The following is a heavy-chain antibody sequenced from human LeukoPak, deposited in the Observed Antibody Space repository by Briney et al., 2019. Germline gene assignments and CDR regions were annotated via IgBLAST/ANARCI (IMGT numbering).Heavy chain of an antibody. Sequence: GGSLRLSCAASGFTFSSYAMHWVRQAPGKGLEWVSGISWNSGSIGYADSVKGRFTISRDNAKNSLYLQMNSLRAEDTALYYCAKDMGRGLYDFWSGLSYYYYGMDVWGQGTTVTVSS. CDR1: GFTFSSYA. CDR3: AKDMGRGLYDFWSGLSYYYYGMDV. V-gene: IGHV3-9*01. D-gene: IGHD3-3*01. J-gene: IGHJ6*02. CDR2: ISWNSGSI.